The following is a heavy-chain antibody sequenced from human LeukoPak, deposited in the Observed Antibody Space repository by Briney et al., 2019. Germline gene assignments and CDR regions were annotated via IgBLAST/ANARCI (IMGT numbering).Heavy chain of an antibody. Sequence: PGGSLRLSCAASGFTFSSYGTHWVRQAPGKGLEWVAFIRYDGSNKYYADSVKGRFTISRDNSKNTLYLQMNSLRAEDTAVYYCAKDTGIAAAGASSMFWGQGALVTVSS. CDR3: AKDTGIAAAGASSMF. D-gene: IGHD6-13*01. V-gene: IGHV3-30*02. J-gene: IGHJ4*02. CDR2: IRYDGSNK. CDR1: GFTFSSYG.